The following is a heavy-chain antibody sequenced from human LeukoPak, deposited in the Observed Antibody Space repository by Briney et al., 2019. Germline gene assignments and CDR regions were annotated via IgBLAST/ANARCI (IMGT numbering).Heavy chain of an antibody. CDR2: IYTSGST. J-gene: IGHJ4*02. Sequence: SETLSLTCTVSGGSISSGSYYWRWIRQPAGKGLEWIGRIYTSGSTNYNPSLKSRVTISVDTSKNQFSLKLSSVTAADTAVYYCARAPRYGRPFDYWGQGTLVTVSS. V-gene: IGHV4-61*02. D-gene: IGHD4-17*01. CDR1: GGSISSGSYY. CDR3: ARAPRYGRPFDY.